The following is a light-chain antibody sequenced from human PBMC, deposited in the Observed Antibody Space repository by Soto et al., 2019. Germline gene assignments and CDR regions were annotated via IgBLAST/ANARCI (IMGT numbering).Light chain of an antibody. V-gene: IGKV1-5*03. Sequence: DIQMTQSPSTLSASVGDRVTITCRASQSISSWLAWYQQKPGKAPKLLIYKASSLESGVPSRFSGSGSGTEFNLTISSLQPDDFATYYCQQSFTFGPGTKLDIK. CDR2: KAS. CDR3: QQSFT. J-gene: IGKJ3*01. CDR1: QSISSW.